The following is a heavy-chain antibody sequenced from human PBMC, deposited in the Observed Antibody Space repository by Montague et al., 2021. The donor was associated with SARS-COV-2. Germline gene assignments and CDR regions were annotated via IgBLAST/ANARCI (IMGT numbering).Heavy chain of an antibody. CDR1: GGSISTIVNF. J-gene: IGHJ4*02. CDR2: ISYTGST. CDR3: ARSGDPGTTVTYLY. D-gene: IGHD4-11*01. Sequence: SETLSLTCTFSGGSISTIVNFWGWIRQPPGKGLEWIGSISYTGSTYHNPSLKSRVTMPVDTSKNQFSLKLNSVTAADTAVYYCARSGDPGTTVTYLYWGQGTLVTVSS. V-gene: IGHV4-39*07.